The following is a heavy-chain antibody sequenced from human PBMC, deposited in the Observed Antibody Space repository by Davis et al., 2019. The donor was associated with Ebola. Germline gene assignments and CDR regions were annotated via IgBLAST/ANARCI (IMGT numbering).Heavy chain of an antibody. CDR1: GFTFSSYE. CDR3: ARRRGGIAAAAGYFDY. V-gene: IGHV3-48*03. J-gene: IGHJ4*02. CDR2: ISSSGSTI. Sequence: GESLKISCAASGFTFSSYEINWVRQAPGKGLEWVSYISSSGSTIYYADSVKGRFTISRDNAKNSLYLQMNSLRAEDTAVYYCARRRGGIAAAAGYFDYWGQGTLVTVSS. D-gene: IGHD6-13*01.